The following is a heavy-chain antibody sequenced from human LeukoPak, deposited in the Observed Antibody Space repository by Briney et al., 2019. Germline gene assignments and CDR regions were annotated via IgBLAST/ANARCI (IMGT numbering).Heavy chain of an antibody. J-gene: IGHJ6*02. Sequence: GGSLRLSCAASGFTFSTYSMNWVRQAPGKGLEWVSSISSDSKYIFYADSLKGRFTISRDYAKNSLYLQIISLRAEDTAVYYCARVAFGLYVMDVWGQGTTVTVSS. CDR3: ARVAFGLYVMDV. CDR2: ISSDSKYI. D-gene: IGHD3/OR15-3a*01. CDR1: GFTFSTYS. V-gene: IGHV3-21*01.